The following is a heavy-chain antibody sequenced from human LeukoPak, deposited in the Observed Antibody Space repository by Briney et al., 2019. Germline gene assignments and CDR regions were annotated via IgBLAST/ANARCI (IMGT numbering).Heavy chain of an antibody. V-gene: IGHV3-74*01. CDR2: INHDGSST. J-gene: IGHJ4*02. D-gene: IGHD3-16*01. Sequence: PGGSLRLSCAASGSTLRYYWMHWVRQAPGKGLVWVSRINHDGSSTVYSDSVKGRFTISRDNAKNTLSLQMDSLRADDTGVYYCARGRYSLGNHFDYWGQGTLVTVSS. CDR1: GSTLRYYW. CDR3: ARGRYSLGNHFDY.